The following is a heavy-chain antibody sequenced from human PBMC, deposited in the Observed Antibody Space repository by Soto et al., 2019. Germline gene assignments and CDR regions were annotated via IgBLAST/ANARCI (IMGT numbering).Heavy chain of an antibody. CDR1: GFTLSSYW. V-gene: IGHV3-7*01. J-gene: IGHJ4*03. Sequence: PGGSLRLSCAASGFTLSSYWMSWVRQAPGKGLEWVANIKPDGSEKYYVDSVKGRFTISRDNAKNSLYLQMNGLRAEDTAVYECARALISADRNVFDFWGQGTMVTVSS. CDR2: IKPDGSEK. D-gene: IGHD6-6*01. CDR3: ARALISADRNVFDF.